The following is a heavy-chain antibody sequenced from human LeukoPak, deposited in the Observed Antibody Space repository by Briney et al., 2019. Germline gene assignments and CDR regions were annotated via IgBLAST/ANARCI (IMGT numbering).Heavy chain of an antibody. CDR1: GFTFSSYP. Sequence: PGGSLRLSCAASGFTFSSYPLNWVRQAPGKGLEWVSSISTTNSYIYYADSVKGRFTISRDNAKNSLYLQMNSLRAEDTAVYYCARDHYDFWSGYYWFDYWGQGTLVTVSS. V-gene: IGHV3-21*01. CDR3: ARDHYDFWSGYYWFDY. CDR2: ISTTNSYI. D-gene: IGHD3-3*01. J-gene: IGHJ4*02.